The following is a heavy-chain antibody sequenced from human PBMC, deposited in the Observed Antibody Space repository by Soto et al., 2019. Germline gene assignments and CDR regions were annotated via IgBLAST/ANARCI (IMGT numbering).Heavy chain of an antibody. CDR3: ATLEYYYGSGSYNL. D-gene: IGHD3-10*01. J-gene: IGHJ5*02. CDR2: FDPEDGET. V-gene: IGHV1-24*01. Sequence: ASVKVSCKVSGYTLTELSMHWVRQAPGKGLEWMGGFDPEDGETIYAQKFQGRVTMTEDTSTDTAYMELSSLRSEDTAVYYCATLEYYYGSGSYNLWGQGTLVTVSS. CDR1: GYTLTELS.